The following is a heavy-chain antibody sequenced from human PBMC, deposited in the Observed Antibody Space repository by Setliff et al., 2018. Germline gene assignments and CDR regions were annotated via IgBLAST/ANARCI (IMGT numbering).Heavy chain of an antibody. CDR3: ARAGLASAGRKGIFDY. CDR2: INTGGGSS. J-gene: IGHJ4*02. V-gene: IGHV1-46*01. D-gene: IGHD6-13*01. Sequence: GASVKVSCKASGYSLVTHYMHWVRQAPGQGLEWMGLINTGGGSSSYSPKFQGRVTMTRDTSTSTVYMEVNILGSEDTAVYFCARAGLASAGRKGIFDYWGQGTLVT. CDR1: GYSLVTHY.